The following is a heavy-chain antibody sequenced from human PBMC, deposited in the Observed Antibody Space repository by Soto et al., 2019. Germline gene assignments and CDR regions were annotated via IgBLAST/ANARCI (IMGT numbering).Heavy chain of an antibody. V-gene: IGHV3-30-3*01. CDR3: ARDGRDYYVISWPFNF. CDR1: GFTFSSYA. CDR2: ISYDGSNK. Sequence: SLRLSWAASGFTFSSYAMHGVRQAPGKRLEWVAVISYDGSNKCYAVWVKGQFNISTDHSKDTLYLQLNRLRADDTAVSYRARDGRDYYVISWPFNFWCQGS. D-gene: IGHD3-22*01. J-gene: IGHJ4*02.